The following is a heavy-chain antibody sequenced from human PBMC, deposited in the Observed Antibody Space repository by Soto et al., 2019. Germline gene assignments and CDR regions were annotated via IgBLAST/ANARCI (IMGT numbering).Heavy chain of an antibody. CDR1: RGSISSSRSY. CDR3: ARQAAAPGIDLWFDP. J-gene: IGHJ5*02. V-gene: IGHV4-39*01. Sequence: QLQLQESGPGLVKPSETLSLTCNVSRGSISSSRSYWAWFRQPPGKELEWIANIFYAGNTYYNPSLKSRVTVSVDTSKNQFSLKLDSVTAADTAVYYCARQAAAPGIDLWFDPWGQGTLVTVSS. D-gene: IGHD6-13*01. CDR2: IFYAGNT.